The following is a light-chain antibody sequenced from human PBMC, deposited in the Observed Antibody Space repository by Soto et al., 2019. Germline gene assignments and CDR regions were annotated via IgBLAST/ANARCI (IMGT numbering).Light chain of an antibody. Sequence: DIKMTQSPSSVSASVGDRVTITCRASQGVSTWLAWYQQKPGKAPNLLIYTASSLQSGVPSRFSGSGSGTDFTLTINGLQPEDFATYYCPQAASFPITFGQGTRLEIK. CDR1: QGVSTW. V-gene: IGKV1-12*01. CDR3: PQAASFPIT. CDR2: TAS. J-gene: IGKJ5*01.